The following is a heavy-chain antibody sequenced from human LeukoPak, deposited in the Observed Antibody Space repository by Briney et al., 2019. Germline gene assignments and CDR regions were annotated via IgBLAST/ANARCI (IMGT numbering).Heavy chain of an antibody. CDR1: GGSISSYY. CDR2: IYTSGST. Sequence: PSGTLSLTCTVSGGSISSYYWSWIRQPAGKGLEWIGRIYTSGSTNYNPSLKSRVTITVDTSKNQFSLKLSSVTAADTAVYYCARVDTAMAYDYWGQGTLVTVSS. V-gene: IGHV4-4*07. D-gene: IGHD5-18*01. CDR3: ARVDTAMAYDY. J-gene: IGHJ4*02.